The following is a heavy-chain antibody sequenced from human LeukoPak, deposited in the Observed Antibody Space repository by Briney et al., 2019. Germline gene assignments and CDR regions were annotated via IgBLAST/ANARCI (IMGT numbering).Heavy chain of an antibody. CDR2: INHSGST. Sequence: PETLSLTCTVSGGSISSGYYWSWIRQPPGKGLEWIGEINHSGSTNYNPSLKSRVTISVDTSKNQFSLKLSSVTAADTAVYYCARSSYCGGDCYFDYWGQGTLVTVSS. CDR3: ARSSYCGGDCYFDY. D-gene: IGHD2-21*02. CDR1: GGSISSGYY. V-gene: IGHV4-34*01. J-gene: IGHJ4*02.